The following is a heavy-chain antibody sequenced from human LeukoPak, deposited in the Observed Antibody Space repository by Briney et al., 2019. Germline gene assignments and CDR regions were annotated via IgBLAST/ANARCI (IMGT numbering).Heavy chain of an antibody. CDR1: GGSISSYY. CDR3: ARGSDYDFWSDPFFDY. D-gene: IGHD3-3*01. J-gene: IGHJ4*02. CDR2: IYYSGST. V-gene: IGHV4-59*01. Sequence: PSETLPLTCTVSGGSISSYYWSWIRQPPGKGLEWIGYIYYSGSTNCNPSPKSRVTISVDTSKNQFSLKLSSVTAADTAVYYCARGSDYDFWSDPFFDYWGQGTLVTVSS.